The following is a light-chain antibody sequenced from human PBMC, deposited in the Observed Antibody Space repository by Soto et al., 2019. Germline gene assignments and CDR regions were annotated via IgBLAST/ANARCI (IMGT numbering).Light chain of an antibody. CDR2: TAS. Sequence: DIQMTQSPSSLSASLGDRVTITCRASQSISGYLNWYQQKPGKAPNLLIYTASSLQSGVPSRFSGSGSGTDFTLTISSLQPEDFATYYCQQSYSTLWTFGQGTKVEIK. V-gene: IGKV1-39*01. J-gene: IGKJ1*01. CDR3: QQSYSTLWT. CDR1: QSISGY.